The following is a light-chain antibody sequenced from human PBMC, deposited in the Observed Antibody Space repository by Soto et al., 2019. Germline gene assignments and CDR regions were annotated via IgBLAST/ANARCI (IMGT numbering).Light chain of an antibody. CDR1: QAISNS. V-gene: IGKV1-27*01. J-gene: IGKJ4*01. CDR3: QNYNSAPLT. Sequence: DIQMTQSPSSLSAYVGERVTITCRASQAISNSLAWYQQKPGKVPKVLIYATSILQSGVPARFSGSGSGTDFTLTISSLQPEDVATYYCQNYNSAPLTFGGGTKLEI. CDR2: ATS.